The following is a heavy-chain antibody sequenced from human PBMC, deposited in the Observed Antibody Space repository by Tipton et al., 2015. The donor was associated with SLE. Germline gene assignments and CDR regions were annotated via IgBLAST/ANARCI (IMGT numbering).Heavy chain of an antibody. D-gene: IGHD5-18*01. CDR1: GFTFSSYW. J-gene: IGHJ4*02. V-gene: IGHV3-7*01. CDR3: VRPYSYGSVY. CDR2: IKQDGSEK. Sequence: SLRFSCAASGFTFSSYWMSWVRQAPAKGLEWVANIKQDGSEKYYVDSVKGRFNISRDNAKNSLYLQMNSLRAEDTAVYYCVRPYSYGSVYWGQGNLVTVSS.